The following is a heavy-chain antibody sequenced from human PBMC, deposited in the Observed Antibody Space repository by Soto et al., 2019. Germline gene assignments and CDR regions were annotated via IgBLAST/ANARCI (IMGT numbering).Heavy chain of an antibody. D-gene: IGHD2-2*01. V-gene: IGHV3-23*01. J-gene: IGHJ4*02. CDR2: ISGSGGST. Sequence: GGSLRLSCAASGFTFSSYSMNWVRQAPGKGLEWVSAISGSGGSTYYADSVKGRFTISRDNSKNTLYLQMNSLRAEDTAVYYCAKALTPYQLLSTLSDYWGQGTLVTVSS. CDR3: AKALTPYQLLSTLSDY. CDR1: GFTFSSYS.